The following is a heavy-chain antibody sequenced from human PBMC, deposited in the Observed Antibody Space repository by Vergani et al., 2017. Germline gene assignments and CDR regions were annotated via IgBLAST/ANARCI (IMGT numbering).Heavy chain of an antibody. J-gene: IGHJ3*01. Sequence: EVQLVESGGGLVQPGGSLRLSCAASGFSFSDFEMNWVRQAPGKGLEWLSYISSSSGSTIYYADSVKGRFTISRDNAENTLYLQMNSLRAEDTAVYYCARYIVAFDFWDQGTMVTVSS. CDR2: ISSSSGSTI. V-gene: IGHV3-48*03. CDR1: GFSFSDFE. D-gene: IGHD2-15*01. CDR3: ARYIVAFDF.